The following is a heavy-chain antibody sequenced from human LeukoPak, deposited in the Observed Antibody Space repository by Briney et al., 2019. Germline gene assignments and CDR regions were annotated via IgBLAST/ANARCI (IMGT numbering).Heavy chain of an antibody. CDR3: ASKYDSSGYYYFDY. V-gene: IGHV1-69*13. CDR2: IITIFGTA. J-gene: IGHJ4*02. CDR1: GGIFSSYA. Sequence: ASVKVSCKASGGIFSSYAISWVRQPPGQGLEWMGGIITIFGTAKYAQKLQGRVTITADESTSTACKELSSLRSEDTAVYYCASKYDSSGYYYFDYWGQGTLGTVSS. D-gene: IGHD3-22*01.